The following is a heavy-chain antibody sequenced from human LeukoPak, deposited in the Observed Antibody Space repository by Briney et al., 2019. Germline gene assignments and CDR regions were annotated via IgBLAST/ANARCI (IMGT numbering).Heavy chain of an antibody. Sequence: GGSLRLSCATSGFTLSSYAMSWVRQAPGKGLEWVSYISSSSSTIYYADSVKGRFTISRDNAKNSLYLQMNSLRAEDTAVYYCARDRSSGSYYLYYFDYWGQGTLVTVSS. V-gene: IGHV3-48*01. J-gene: IGHJ4*02. CDR3: ARDRSSGSYYLYYFDY. CDR1: GFTLSSYA. D-gene: IGHD1-26*01. CDR2: ISSSSSTI.